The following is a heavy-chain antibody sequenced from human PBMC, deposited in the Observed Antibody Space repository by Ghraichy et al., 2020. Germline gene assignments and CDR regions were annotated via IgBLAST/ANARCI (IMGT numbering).Heavy chain of an antibody. Sequence: SQTLSLTCAVYGGSFSGYYWSWIRQPPGKGLEWIGEINHSGSTNYNPSLKSRVTISVDTSKNQFSLKLSSVTAADTAVYYCASKKSVLLWFGDRYYKAGPFDYWGQGTLVTVSS. CDR2: INHSGST. J-gene: IGHJ4*02. CDR1: GGSFSGYY. D-gene: IGHD3-10*01. V-gene: IGHV4-34*01. CDR3: ASKKSVLLWFGDRYYKAGPFDY.